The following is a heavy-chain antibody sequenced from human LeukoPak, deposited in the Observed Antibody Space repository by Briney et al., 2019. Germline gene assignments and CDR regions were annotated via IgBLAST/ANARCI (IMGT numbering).Heavy chain of an antibody. CDR2: IRYDGSNK. V-gene: IGHV3-30*02. J-gene: IGHJ4*02. CDR1: GFTFSTYG. CDR3: ATYYYDSSGYRRYFDY. Sequence: GGSLRLSCAASGFTFSTYGIHWVRQAPGKGLEWVAFIRYDGSNKYYADSVKGRFTLSRDNSKNTMYLQMNSLRAEDTAVYYCATYYYDSSGYRRYFDYWGQGTLVTVSS. D-gene: IGHD3-22*01.